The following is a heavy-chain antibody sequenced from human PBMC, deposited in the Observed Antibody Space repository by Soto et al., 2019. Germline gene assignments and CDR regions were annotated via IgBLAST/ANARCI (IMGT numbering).Heavy chain of an antibody. Sequence: QVRLQESGPGLVKPSETLSLTCAVSGTSFGTYYWSWIRQPPGKGLEWIGYIFYSGHLKYNPSLRSRLLSSGVPPKNQIPLRLSSVTAADTAVYYCAREGGGYRFDYWGQGALVTVSS. V-gene: IGHV4-59*01. J-gene: IGHJ4*02. D-gene: IGHD1-26*01. CDR2: IFYSGHL. CDR3: AREGGGYRFDY. CDR1: GTSFGTYY.